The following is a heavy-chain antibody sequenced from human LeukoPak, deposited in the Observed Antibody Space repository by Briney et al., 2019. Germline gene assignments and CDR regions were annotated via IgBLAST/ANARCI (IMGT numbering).Heavy chain of an antibody. V-gene: IGHV3-30*04. Sequence: GGSLSLSCAASGFTFSTYAMHWVRQPPGRGLEWAAVTSYDGSNKYYADSVKGRFTISRDNSRNTLFLQMNGLRAEDTAVYYCARVISAAGTPPYYYYYGMDVWGQGTTVTVSS. D-gene: IGHD6-13*01. CDR2: TSYDGSNK. CDR1: GFTFSTYA. CDR3: ARVISAAGTPPYYYYYGMDV. J-gene: IGHJ6*02.